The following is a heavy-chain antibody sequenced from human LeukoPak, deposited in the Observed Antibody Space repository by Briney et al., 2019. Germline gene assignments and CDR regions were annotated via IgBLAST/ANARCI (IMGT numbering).Heavy chain of an antibody. V-gene: IGHV4-39*01. J-gene: IGHJ5*02. CDR3: ARLNRVTTVWFDP. CDR2: IYYSGST. CDR1: GGSISSSSYY. D-gene: IGHD4-17*01. Sequence: SETLSLTCTVSGGSISSSSYYWGWIRQPPGKGLEWIGSIYYSGSTYYNPSLKSRVTISVDTSKNQFSLKLSSVTAADTAVYYCARLNRVTTVWFDPWGQGTLVTVSS.